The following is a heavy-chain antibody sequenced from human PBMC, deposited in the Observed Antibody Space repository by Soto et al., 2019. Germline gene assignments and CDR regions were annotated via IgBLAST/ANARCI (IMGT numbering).Heavy chain of an antibody. Sequence: QLQLQESGPGLVKPSETLSLTCTVSGGSISSSSYYWGWIRQPPGKGLEWIGSIYYSGSTYYNPSLKSRVTISVYTSKNQFSLKLSSVTAADTAVYYCATSRRMEAARGWFDPWGQGTLVTVSS. CDR3: ATSRRMEAARGWFDP. CDR1: GGSISSSSYY. J-gene: IGHJ5*02. V-gene: IGHV4-39*01. D-gene: IGHD6-6*01. CDR2: IYYSGST.